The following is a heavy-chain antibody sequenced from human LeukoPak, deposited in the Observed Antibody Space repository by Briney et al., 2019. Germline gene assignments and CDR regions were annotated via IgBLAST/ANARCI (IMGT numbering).Heavy chain of an antibody. CDR3: ARGLDDAFDI. J-gene: IGHJ3*02. Sequence: SETLSLTCTVSGGSISSYYWSWIRQPPGKGLEWIGYIYYSGSTNYNPSLKSRVTISVDTSKNQFSLKLSSVTAADTAVYYCARGLDDAFDIWGQETMVTVSS. D-gene: IGHD3/OR15-3a*01. CDR2: IYYSGST. CDR1: GGSISSYY. V-gene: IGHV4-59*01.